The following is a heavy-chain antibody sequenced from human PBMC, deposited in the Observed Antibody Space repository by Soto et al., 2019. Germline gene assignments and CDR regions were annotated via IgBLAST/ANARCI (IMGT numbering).Heavy chain of an antibody. V-gene: IGHV3-33*01. D-gene: IGHD3-22*01. CDR1: GFTFSSYG. CDR3: ASEMIVVPTTSGFDY. J-gene: IGHJ4*02. Sequence: PGGSLRLSCAASGFTFSSYGMHWVRQAPGKGLEWVAVIWYDGSNKYYADSVKGRFTISRDNSKNTLYLQMNSLRAEDTAVYYCASEMIVVPTTSGFDYWGQGTLVTVSS. CDR2: IWYDGSNK.